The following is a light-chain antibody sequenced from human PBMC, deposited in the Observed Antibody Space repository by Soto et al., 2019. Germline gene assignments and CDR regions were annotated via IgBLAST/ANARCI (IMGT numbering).Light chain of an antibody. V-gene: IGLV1-40*01. CDR3: QSYDSSLSGWV. Sequence: QSVLTQPPSVSGVPGQRVTISCTGSRSNIGAGYDVHWYQQLPVTAPKLLLYGNSNRPSGVPDRFSGSKSGTSASLAITGLRAEDEADYYCQSYDSSLSGWVFGGGTKLTVL. CDR2: GNS. J-gene: IGLJ3*02. CDR1: RSNIGAGYD.